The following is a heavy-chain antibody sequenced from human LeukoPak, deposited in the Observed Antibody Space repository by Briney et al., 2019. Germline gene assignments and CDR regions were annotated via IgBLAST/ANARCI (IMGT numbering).Heavy chain of an antibody. CDR1: GFTVSSNY. CDR3: ITVYDSVAN. D-gene: IGHD5-12*01. J-gene: IGHJ4*02. CDR2: IKSRPDGGTT. Sequence: AGSLRLSCAASGFTVSSNYMSWVRQAPGQGLEWVGRIKSRPDGGTTDFAAPVKGRFTISRDDSKNTLYLHMNSLKTEDTAVYYCITVYDSVANWGRGTLVTVSS. V-gene: IGHV3-15*01.